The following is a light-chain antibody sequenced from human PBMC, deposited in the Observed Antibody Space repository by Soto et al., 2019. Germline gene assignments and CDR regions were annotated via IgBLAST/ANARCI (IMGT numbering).Light chain of an antibody. Sequence: IHLTQSPSSLSASVGDRVTITLRASQGILTYLAWYQQKPGKAPKLLIYSASTLQSGVPSRFSGSGSGTEFSLTISSLQPDDFATFYCQQYNTFWTFGQGTKVHIK. J-gene: IGKJ1*01. CDR3: QQYNTFWT. V-gene: IGKV1-9*01. CDR1: QGILTY. CDR2: SAS.